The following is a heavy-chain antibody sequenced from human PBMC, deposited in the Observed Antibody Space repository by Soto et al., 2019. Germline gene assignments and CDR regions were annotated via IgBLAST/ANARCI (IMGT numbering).Heavy chain of an antibody. CDR1: GCSFENFA. J-gene: IGHJ3*02. Sequence: EVQLVESGGGLVQPGRSLRLSCAASGCSFENFAMHWVRQPPGQGLEWVSGISWNGDKIDYADSVKGRFTISRDNAKKSLYLQLNSLRAEDTALYHCIKGDWLDMWGQGTMVTVSS. V-gene: IGHV3-9*01. D-gene: IGHD2-21*01. CDR3: IKGDWLDM. CDR2: ISWNGDKI.